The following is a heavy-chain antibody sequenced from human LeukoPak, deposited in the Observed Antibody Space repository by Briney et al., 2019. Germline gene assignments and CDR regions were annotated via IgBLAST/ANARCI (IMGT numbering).Heavy chain of an antibody. J-gene: IGHJ6*02. V-gene: IGHV1-18*01. CDR2: ISAYNGNT. CDR1: GGTFSSYA. CDR3: ARAVEMTTPPCGMGV. D-gene: IGHD5-24*01. Sequence: ASVKVPCKASGGTFSSYAISWVRQAPGQELEWMGWISAYNGNTNYAQKLQGRVTMTTDTSTSTADMELRSLRSDDTAVYYCARAVEMTTPPCGMGVWGQGTTVTVSS.